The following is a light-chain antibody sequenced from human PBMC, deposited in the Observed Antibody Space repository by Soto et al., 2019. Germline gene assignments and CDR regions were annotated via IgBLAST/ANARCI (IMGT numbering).Light chain of an antibody. Sequence: EIVLTQSPCTLSLSPGERATLSCRASQSVSSSHLAWYQQKPGQAPRLLIYGASTRATGIPDRFSGSGSGTEFTLTINTLQPEDFAVYYCQQYGSSPITFGQGTRLEIK. J-gene: IGKJ5*01. CDR2: GAS. V-gene: IGKV3-20*01. CDR1: QSVSSSH. CDR3: QQYGSSPIT.